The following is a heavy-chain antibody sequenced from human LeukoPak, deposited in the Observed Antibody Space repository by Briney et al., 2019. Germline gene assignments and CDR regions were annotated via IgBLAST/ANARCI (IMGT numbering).Heavy chain of an antibody. CDR3: ARGGSGSYPFNWFDP. Sequence: GASVKVSCKASGYTFTSYAMHWVRQAPGQRLEWMGWINAGNGNTKYSQEFQGRVTMTRDTSISTAYMELSRLRSDDTAVYYCARGGSGSYPFNWFDPWGQGTLVTVSS. CDR1: GYTFTSYA. J-gene: IGHJ5*02. CDR2: INAGNGNT. D-gene: IGHD3-10*01. V-gene: IGHV1-3*01.